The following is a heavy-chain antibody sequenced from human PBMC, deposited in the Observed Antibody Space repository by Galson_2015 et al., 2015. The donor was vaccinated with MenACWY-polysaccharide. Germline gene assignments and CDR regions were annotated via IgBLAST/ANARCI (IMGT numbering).Heavy chain of an antibody. CDR2: IIPIFGTA. CDR3: ARGYYYDSSGYYPNAFDI. J-gene: IGHJ3*02. D-gene: IGHD3-22*01. CDR1: GGTFSSYA. V-gene: IGHV1-69*06. Sequence: SVKVSCKASGGTFSSYAISWVRQAPGQGLEWMGGIIPIFGTANYAQKFQGRVTITADKSTSTAYMELSSLRSEDTAVYYCARGYYYDSSGYYPNAFDIWGQGTMVTVSS.